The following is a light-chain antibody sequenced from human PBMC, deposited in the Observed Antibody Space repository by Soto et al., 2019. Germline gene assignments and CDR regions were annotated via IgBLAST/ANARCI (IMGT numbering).Light chain of an antibody. CDR1: QGISGY. J-gene: IGKJ1*01. V-gene: IGKV1-9*01. CDR2: SAS. Sequence: DIQLTQSPSFLSASVGDRVTITCRASQGISGYLAWYQQKPLKAPKLLIYSASTLQSGVPSRFSGSGSGTECTLTISSLQPEDFATYYCQQLNNYPWTFGQGTKVEIK. CDR3: QQLNNYPWT.